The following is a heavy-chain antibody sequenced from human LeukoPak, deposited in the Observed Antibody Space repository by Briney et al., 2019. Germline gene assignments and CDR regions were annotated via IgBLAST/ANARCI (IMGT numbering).Heavy chain of an antibody. CDR3: AKGFVVVVSSTQSSWFDP. CDR2: MSGSGGST. Sequence: GGSLRLSCAASVFTFSSYGMSWVRQAPGKGLEWVSSMSGSGGSTYYAESVKGRFTISRDNSKNTLYLQMNSLRAEDTAVYYCAKGFVVVVSSTQSSWFDPWGQGTLVTVSS. J-gene: IGHJ5*02. D-gene: IGHD2-15*01. CDR1: VFTFSSYG. V-gene: IGHV3-23*01.